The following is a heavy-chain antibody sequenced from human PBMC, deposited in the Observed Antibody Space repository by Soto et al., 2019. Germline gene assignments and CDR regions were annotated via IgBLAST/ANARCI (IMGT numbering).Heavy chain of an antibody. CDR2: ITGSGVST. V-gene: IGHV3-23*01. Sequence: GWPLRVSCEASGFTFISFAMGWVRHAPGNGLEWVSTITGSGVSTFYADSVKGRFTISRDNSKNTLYLQMNSLRAGDTAIYYCPSVDYGASLQHFGYGCQGP. J-gene: IGHJ4*02. D-gene: IGHD4-17*01. CDR1: GFTFISFA. CDR3: PSVDYGASLQHFGY.